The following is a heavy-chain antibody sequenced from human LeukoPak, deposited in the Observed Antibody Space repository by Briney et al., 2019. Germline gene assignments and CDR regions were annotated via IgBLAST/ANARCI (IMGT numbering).Heavy chain of an antibody. J-gene: IGHJ6*03. V-gene: IGHV3-30*04. D-gene: IGHD5-24*01. Sequence: GGSLRLSCAASGFTVSSYAMHWVRQAPGKGLEWVAVISYDGSNKYYADSVKGRFTISRDNSKNTLYLQMNSLRAEDTAVYYCARDLGMATQYYYYYYMDVWGKGTTVTVSS. CDR1: GFTVSSYA. CDR3: ARDLGMATQYYYYYYMDV. CDR2: ISYDGSNK.